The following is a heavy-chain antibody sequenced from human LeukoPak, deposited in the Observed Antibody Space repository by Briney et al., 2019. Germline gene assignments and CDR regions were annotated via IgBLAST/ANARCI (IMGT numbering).Heavy chain of an antibody. CDR3: ARLKSSGWHIDY. CDR1: GYTFTSYD. CDR2: MNPNSGNT. V-gene: IGHV1-8*01. D-gene: IGHD6-19*01. Sequence: ASVKVSCKASGYTFTSYDINWVRQATGQGLEWMGWMNPNSGNTGYAQKFQGRVTMTRNTSISTAYMELSSLRSEDTAVYYCARLKSSGWHIDYWGQGTLATVSS. J-gene: IGHJ4*02.